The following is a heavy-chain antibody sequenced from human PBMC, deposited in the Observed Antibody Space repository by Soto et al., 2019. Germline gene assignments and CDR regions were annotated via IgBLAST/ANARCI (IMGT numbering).Heavy chain of an antibody. CDR3: ARDYYRFNSGYGFSMDV. CDR1: GFTFSSYA. Sequence: QVQLVESGGGVVQPGRSLRLSCAASGFTFSSYAMHWVRQAPGKGLEWVAVISYDGSNKYDADSMKGRFTISRDKSKNTLYLQMNSLRAEDTAVYYCARDYYRFNSGYGFSMDVWGQGTTVTVSS. V-gene: IGHV3-30-3*01. CDR2: ISYDGSNK. D-gene: IGHD5-12*01. J-gene: IGHJ6*02.